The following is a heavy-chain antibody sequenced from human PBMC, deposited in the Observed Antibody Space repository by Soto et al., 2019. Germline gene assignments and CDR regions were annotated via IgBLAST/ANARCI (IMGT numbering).Heavy chain of an antibody. Sequence: QVQLQQWGAGLLKPSETLSLTCAVYGASLSGYYWSWIRQPPGKGLEWIGEINHGGSTNYNPSLTGRATLSVDTSKNQFSLNLASVTAADTAVYYCARRPDGFDYWGQGTLVTVSS. CDR1: GASLSGYY. V-gene: IGHV4-34*01. CDR2: INHGGST. CDR3: ARRPDGFDY. J-gene: IGHJ4*02.